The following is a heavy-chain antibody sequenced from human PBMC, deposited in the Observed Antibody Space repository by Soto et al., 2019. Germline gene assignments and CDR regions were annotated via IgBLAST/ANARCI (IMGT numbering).Heavy chain of an antibody. Sequence: GGSLRLSCAASGFTFSSYAMSWVRQAPGKGLEWVSAISGSGGSTYYADSVKGRFTISRDNSKNTLYLQMNSLRAEDTAVYYCAKLTGTTVYYYYGMDVWGQGTTVTVSS. CDR1: GFTFSSYA. CDR3: AKLTGTTVYYYYGMDV. J-gene: IGHJ6*02. V-gene: IGHV3-23*01. CDR2: ISGSGGST. D-gene: IGHD1-20*01.